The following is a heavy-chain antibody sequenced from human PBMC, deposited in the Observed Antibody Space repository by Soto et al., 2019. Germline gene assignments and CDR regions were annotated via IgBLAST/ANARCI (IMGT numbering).Heavy chain of an antibody. V-gene: IGHV3-74*01. CDR1: GFTFSSYW. Sequence: PGGSLRLSCAASGFTFSSYWMHWVRQAPGKGLVWVSRINSDGSSTSYAQKFQGRVTITADESTSTAYMDLSSLRSEDTAVYYCARGVVPAANEEYYFDYWGQGTLVTVSS. J-gene: IGHJ4*02. D-gene: IGHD2-2*01. CDR2: INSDGSST. CDR3: ARGVVPAANEEYYFDY.